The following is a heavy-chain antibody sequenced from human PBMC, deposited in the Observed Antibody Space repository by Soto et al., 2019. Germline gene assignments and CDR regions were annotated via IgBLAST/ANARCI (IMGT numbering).Heavy chain of an antibody. CDR1: GGSISSYY. J-gene: IGHJ3*02. CDR2: IYYSGST. D-gene: IGHD3-3*01. CDR3: ARSFGVVIRSPDAFDI. Sequence: SETLSLTCTVSGGSISSYYWSWIRQPPGKGLEWIGYIYYSGSTNYNPSLKSRVTISVDTSKNQFSLKLSSVTAADTAVYYCARSFGVVIRSPDAFDIWGQGTMLTVSS. V-gene: IGHV4-59*01.